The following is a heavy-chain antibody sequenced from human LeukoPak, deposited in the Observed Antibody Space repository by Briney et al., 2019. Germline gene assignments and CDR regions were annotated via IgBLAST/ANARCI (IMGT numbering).Heavy chain of an antibody. D-gene: IGHD2-21*01. J-gene: IGHJ5*02. CDR2: IYYSGST. V-gene: IGHV4-31*03. CDR1: GGSISSGGYY. CDR3: AREVIARSDTANWFDP. Sequence: SQTLSLTCTVSGGSISSGGYYWSWIRQRPGKGLEWIGYIYYSGSTYYNPSLKSRVTISVDTSKNQFSLKLSSVTAADTAVYYCAREVIARSDTANWFDPWGQGTLVTVSS.